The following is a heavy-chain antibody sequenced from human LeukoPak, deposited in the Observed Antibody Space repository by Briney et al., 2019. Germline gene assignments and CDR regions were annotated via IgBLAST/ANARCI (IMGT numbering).Heavy chain of an antibody. V-gene: IGHV1-18*01. Sequence: ASVKVSCKASGGTFSSYAISWVRQAPGQGLEWMGWISAYNGNTNYAQKLQGRVTMTTDTSTSTAYMELRSLRSDDTAVYYCARGDYYDSSGHQVDYWGQGTLVTVSS. CDR3: ARGDYYDSSGHQVDY. D-gene: IGHD3-22*01. CDR1: GGTFSSYA. J-gene: IGHJ4*02. CDR2: ISAYNGNT.